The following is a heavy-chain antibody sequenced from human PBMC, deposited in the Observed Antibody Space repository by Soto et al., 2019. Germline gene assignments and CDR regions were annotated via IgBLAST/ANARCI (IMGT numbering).Heavy chain of an antibody. CDR1: GGTFSSYS. V-gene: IGHV1-69*01. CDR3: ARDGGRHAGGIDY. D-gene: IGHD1-26*01. Sequence: QVQLVQSGAEVKKPGSSVKVSCKAAGGTFSSYSINWVRQAPGQGLEWMGEIIPLCGTANYAQKFQGRVTITADESTSTAYMELSSLRSEDTAVYYCARDGGRHAGGIDYWGQGTLVTVSS. CDR2: IIPLCGTA. J-gene: IGHJ4*02.